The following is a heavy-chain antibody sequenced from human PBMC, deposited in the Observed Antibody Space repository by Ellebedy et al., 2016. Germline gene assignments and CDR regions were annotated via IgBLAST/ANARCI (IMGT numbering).Heavy chain of an antibody. J-gene: IGHJ4*02. CDR3: ARDQDGKGSTSDY. CDR2: TSDSGGSS. CDR1: GFTFSNYA. Sequence: GGSLRLXCAASGFTFSNYAMTWVRQAPGKGLEWVSSTSDSGGSSYYADSVKGRFTISRDNSKNTLYLQMDSLRVEDTAVYYCARDQDGKGSTSDYWGQGTLVTVSP. D-gene: IGHD1-14*01. V-gene: IGHV3-23*01.